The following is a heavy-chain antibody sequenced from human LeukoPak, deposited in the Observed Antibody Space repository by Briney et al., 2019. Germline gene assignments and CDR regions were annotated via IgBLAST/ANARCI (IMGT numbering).Heavy chain of an antibody. CDR3: AGAGNTHFDY. Sequence: GGSLRLSCAASGFTFSTYWMSWVRQAPGKGLEWVATIKQDGSEKYYVDSLKGRFTISRDNAKNSPYLQMSSLRAEDTAVYYCAGAGNTHFDYWGQGTLVTVSS. J-gene: IGHJ4*02. CDR2: IKQDGSEK. V-gene: IGHV3-7*01. CDR1: GFTFSTYW. D-gene: IGHD4-23*01.